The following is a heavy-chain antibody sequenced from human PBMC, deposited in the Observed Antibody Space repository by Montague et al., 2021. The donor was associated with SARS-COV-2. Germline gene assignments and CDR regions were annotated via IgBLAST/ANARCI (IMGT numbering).Heavy chain of an antibody. Sequence: SETLSLTCTVSGGSISRSTSSWAWIRQPPGKGLEWIGSISYTGSTYYNPSLKSRVTISVDTSRNQFSLRLSSVTAADTSAYYCARRPLVSSWSRAAGYYYYGIDVWGQGTTVTVSS. CDR2: ISYTGST. J-gene: IGHJ6*02. CDR3: ARRPLVSSWSRAAGYYYYGIDV. V-gene: IGHV4-39*01. D-gene: IGHD6-13*01. CDR1: GGSISRSTSS.